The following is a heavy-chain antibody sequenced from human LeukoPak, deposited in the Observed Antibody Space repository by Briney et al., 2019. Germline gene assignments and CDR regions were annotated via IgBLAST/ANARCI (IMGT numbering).Heavy chain of an antibody. V-gene: IGHV3-30*18. CDR2: ISSDGSNK. D-gene: IGHD6-19*01. Sequence: GGSLRLSCAASGFTFSNYGMYWVSQAPGKGLEWVAVISSDGSNKYYGDSVKGRFTISRDNSKDTLYLQMNSLRAEDTAVFYCAKDPIAVAGNNYYRMDVWGQGTTVTVSS. J-gene: IGHJ6*02. CDR3: AKDPIAVAGNNYYRMDV. CDR1: GFTFSNYG.